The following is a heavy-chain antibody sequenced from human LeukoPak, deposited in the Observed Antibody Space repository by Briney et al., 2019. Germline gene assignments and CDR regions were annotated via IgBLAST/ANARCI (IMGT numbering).Heavy chain of an antibody. Sequence: ASVKVSCKASGYIFTSYYMHWVRQAPGQGLEWMGIINPSGGSTSYAQKFQGGVTMTEDTSTDTAYMELSSLRSEDTAVYYCATLGAAAGTHDYWGQGTLVTVSS. CDR3: ATLGAAAGTHDY. V-gene: IGHV1-46*01. CDR2: INPSGGST. J-gene: IGHJ4*02. CDR1: GYIFTSYY. D-gene: IGHD6-13*01.